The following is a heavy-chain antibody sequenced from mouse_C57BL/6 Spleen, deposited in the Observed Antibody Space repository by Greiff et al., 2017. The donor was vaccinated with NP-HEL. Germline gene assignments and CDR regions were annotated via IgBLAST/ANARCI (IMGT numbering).Heavy chain of an antibody. CDR2: IDPETGGT. CDR1: GYTFTDYE. J-gene: IGHJ2*01. V-gene: IGHV1-15*01. D-gene: IGHD2-4*01. Sequence: VQLQQSGAELVRPGASVTLSCKASGYTFTDYEMHWVKQTPVHGLEWIGAIDPETGGTAYNQKFKGKAILTADKSSSTAYMELRSLTSEDSAVYYCTRGGDYHYFDDWGQGTTLTVAS. CDR3: TRGGDYHYFDD.